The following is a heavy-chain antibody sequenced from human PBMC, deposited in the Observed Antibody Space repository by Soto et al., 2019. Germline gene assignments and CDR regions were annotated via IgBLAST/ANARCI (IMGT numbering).Heavy chain of an antibody. CDR2: ISVSGGST. Sequence: GGSLRLSCAASGFPFGNYAMTWVRQAPGKGLEWVSGISVSGGSTYYADSVKGRFTISRDSSKNTLYLQMNSLRAEDTAVYYCARAGVVPPTSYYYFGMAVWGQGTTVTVSS. CDR1: GFPFGNYA. V-gene: IGHV3-23*01. CDR3: ARAGVVPPTSYYYFGMAV. J-gene: IGHJ6*02. D-gene: IGHD2-15*01.